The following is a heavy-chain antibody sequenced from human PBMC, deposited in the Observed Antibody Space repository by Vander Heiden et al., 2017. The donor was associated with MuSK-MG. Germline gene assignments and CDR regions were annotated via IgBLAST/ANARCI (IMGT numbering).Heavy chain of an antibody. Sequence: QVQLVQSGAEVKKPGSSVKVSCKASGGTFSSYAISWVRQAPGQGLEWMGGIIPIFGTANYAQKFQGRVTITADESTSTAYMELSSLRSEDTAVYYCARASEVAVAGTPSVNAFDIWGQGTMVTVSS. CDR1: GGTFSSYA. CDR3: ARASEVAVAGTPSVNAFDI. CDR2: IIPIFGTA. D-gene: IGHD6-19*01. V-gene: IGHV1-69*01. J-gene: IGHJ3*02.